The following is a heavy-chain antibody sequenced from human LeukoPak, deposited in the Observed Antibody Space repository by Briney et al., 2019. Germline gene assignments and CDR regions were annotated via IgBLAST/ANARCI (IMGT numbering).Heavy chain of an antibody. D-gene: IGHD3-9*01. CDR3: TTSMGYFDWLLFDY. Sequence: GGSLRLSCAASGFTFSNAWMSWVRQAPGKGLEWVGRIKSKTDGGTTDYAAPVKGRFTISRDDSKNTLYLQMNSLKTEDTAVYYCTTSMGYFDWLLFDYWAREPWSPSPQ. CDR1: GFTFSNAW. J-gene: IGHJ4*02. CDR2: IKSKTDGGTT. V-gene: IGHV3-15*01.